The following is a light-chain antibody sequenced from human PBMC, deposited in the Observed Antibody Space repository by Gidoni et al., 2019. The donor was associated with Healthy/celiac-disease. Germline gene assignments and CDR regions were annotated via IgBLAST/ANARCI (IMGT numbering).Light chain of an antibody. J-gene: IGKJ4*01. V-gene: IGKV3-15*01. CDR2: GAS. CDR3: QQYNNWPPLT. CDR1: QRVSSN. Sequence: EIVMTQSPATLSVSPGERATLSCRASQRVSSNLAWYQQKPGQAPRRLIYGASTRATGIPARFSVSGSGTEFTRTIRSLQSEDFAVYYCQQYNNWPPLTFGGGTKVEIK.